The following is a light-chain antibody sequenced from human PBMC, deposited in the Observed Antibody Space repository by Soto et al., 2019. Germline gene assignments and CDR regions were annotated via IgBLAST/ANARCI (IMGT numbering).Light chain of an antibody. Sequence: DIHMTQSTSTRSASGSRIVRTSGRASQSISRWLAWYQQNPGKAPNLLIYDASSLQSGVPSRFSGIGSGTEFTLTISSLQPDDFATYYCQQYNSHWTFGQGTKVDIK. CDR2: DAS. CDR3: QQYNSHWT. V-gene: IGKV1-5*01. J-gene: IGKJ1*01. CDR1: QSISRW.